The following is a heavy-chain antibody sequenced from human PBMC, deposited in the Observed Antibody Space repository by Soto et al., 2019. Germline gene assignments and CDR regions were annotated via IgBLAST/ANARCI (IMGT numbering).Heavy chain of an antibody. V-gene: IGHV3-72*01. CDR1: GFTFSDHY. Sequence: GSLRLSCAASGFTFSDHYMDWVRQDPGKGLEWVGRTRNKANSYTTEYAASVKGRFTISRDDSKNSLYLQMNSLKTEDTAVYYCATVTIAAADDAFDIWGQGTMVTVSS. CDR2: TRNKANSYTT. J-gene: IGHJ3*02. CDR3: ATVTIAAADDAFDI. D-gene: IGHD6-13*01.